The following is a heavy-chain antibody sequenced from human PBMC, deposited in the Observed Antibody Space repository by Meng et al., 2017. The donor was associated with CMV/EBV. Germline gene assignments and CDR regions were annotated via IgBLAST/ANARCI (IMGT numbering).Heavy chain of an antibody. CDR1: GGAFSGSD. J-gene: IGHJ4*02. CDR3: ARSTIFGVVPRRFDY. CDR2: INHSGST. D-gene: IGHD3-3*01. V-gene: IGHV4-34*01. Sequence: VDGGAFSGSDWRGPPQPPGQGLGWMGKINHSGSTNYNPSLKSRVTISVDTSKNQFSLKLSSVTAADTAVYYCARSTIFGVVPRRFDYWGQGTLVTVSS.